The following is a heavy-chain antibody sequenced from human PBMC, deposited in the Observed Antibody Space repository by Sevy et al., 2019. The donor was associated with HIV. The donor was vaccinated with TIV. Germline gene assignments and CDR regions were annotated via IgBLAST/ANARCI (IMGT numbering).Heavy chain of an antibody. Sequence: GGSLRLSCAASGFTFSSYSMNWVRQAPGKGLGWVSYISTSSSTIYYADSVKGRFTISRDNAKNSLYLQMNSLRDEDTAVYYCNVGRNPSNWLDPWGQGTLVTVSS. J-gene: IGHJ5*02. CDR3: NVGRNPSNWLDP. V-gene: IGHV3-48*02. D-gene: IGHD1-26*01. CDR1: GFTFSSYS. CDR2: ISTSSSTI.